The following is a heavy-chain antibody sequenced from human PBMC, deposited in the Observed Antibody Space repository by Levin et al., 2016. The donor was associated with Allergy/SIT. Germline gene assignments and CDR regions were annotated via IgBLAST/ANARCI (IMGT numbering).Heavy chain of an antibody. CDR1: GFTFSSYA. CDR2: ISGSGGST. D-gene: IGHD3-22*01. J-gene: IGHJ4*02. Sequence: GGSLRLSCAASGFTFSSYAMSWVRQAPGKGLEWVSAISGSGGSTYYADSVKGRFTISRDNSKNTLYLQMNSLRAEDTAVYYCAKGDDSSGYYYFYFDYWGQGTLVTVSS. CDR3: AKGDDSSGYYYFYFDY. V-gene: IGHV3-23*01.